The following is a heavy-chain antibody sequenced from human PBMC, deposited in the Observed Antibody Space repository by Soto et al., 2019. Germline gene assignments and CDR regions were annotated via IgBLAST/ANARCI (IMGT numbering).Heavy chain of an antibody. Sequence: EASVKVAWKAAGNTFTSYAMHWVRQAPGQRLEWMGWINAGNGNTKYSQKFQGRFTISRDNSKNTLYLQMNSLRAEDTAVYYCAVAVAGPTAIGYWGQGTLVTVSS. J-gene: IGHJ4*02. D-gene: IGHD6-19*01. CDR3: AVAVAGPTAIGY. CDR1: GNTFTSYA. CDR2: INAGNGNT. V-gene: IGHV1-3*01.